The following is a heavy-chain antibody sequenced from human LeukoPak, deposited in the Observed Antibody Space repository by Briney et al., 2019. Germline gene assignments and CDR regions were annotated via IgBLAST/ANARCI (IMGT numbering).Heavy chain of an antibody. J-gene: IGHJ4*02. CDR3: AKDRDWGSYYLDY. Sequence: GGSLRLSCAASGFTFSNAWMSWVRQAPGKGLEWVGRIKSKTDGGTTDYAAPVKGRFTISRDDSKNTLYLQMNGLRTDDTAVYYCAKDRDWGSYYLDYWGQGTQVTVSS. V-gene: IGHV3-15*01. CDR1: GFTFSNAW. D-gene: IGHD7-27*01. CDR2: IKSKTDGGTT.